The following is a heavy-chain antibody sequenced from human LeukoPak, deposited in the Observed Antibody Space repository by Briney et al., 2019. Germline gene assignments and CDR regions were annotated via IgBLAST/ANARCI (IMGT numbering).Heavy chain of an antibody. CDR1: GGSFSGYY. CDR3: ARLRSSSWGYYYYYYMDV. Sequence: SETLSLTCAVYGGSFSGYYWSWIRQPPGKGLEWIGEINHSGSTNYNPSLKSRVTISVDTSKNQFSLKLSSVTAAGTAVYYCARLRSSSWGYYYYYYMDVWGKGTTVTVSS. CDR2: INHSGST. J-gene: IGHJ6*03. D-gene: IGHD6-13*01. V-gene: IGHV4-34*01.